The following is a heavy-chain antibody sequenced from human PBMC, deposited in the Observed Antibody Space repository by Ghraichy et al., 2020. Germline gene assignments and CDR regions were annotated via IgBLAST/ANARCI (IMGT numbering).Heavy chain of an antibody. CDR3: ARADGGSYSSLADY. D-gene: IGHD1-26*01. J-gene: IGHJ4*02. V-gene: IGHV3-11*06. Sequence: LSLTCAASGFAFSDYYMSWIRQAPGKGLEGVSCISSRSSYITYADSVKGRFTISRDDAKSSLYLQINSLRVEDTAIYYCARADGGSYSSLADYWGQGTLVTVSS. CDR2: ISSRSSYI. CDR1: GFAFSDYY.